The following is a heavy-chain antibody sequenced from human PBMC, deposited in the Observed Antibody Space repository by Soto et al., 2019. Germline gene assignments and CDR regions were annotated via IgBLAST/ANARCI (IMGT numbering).Heavy chain of an antibody. CDR3: AKASGSYPHDAFDI. D-gene: IGHD3-10*01. Sequence: EVHLLESGGGLVQPGGSLRLSCAASGFNFRSYAMTWVRQAPGKGLEWVSAISGSSGSTYYADSVKGRFTISRDKSKNTLYLQVNSLRAEDTAVYYCAKASGSYPHDAFDIWGQGTMVTVSS. J-gene: IGHJ3*02. CDR2: ISGSSGST. CDR1: GFNFRSYA. V-gene: IGHV3-23*01.